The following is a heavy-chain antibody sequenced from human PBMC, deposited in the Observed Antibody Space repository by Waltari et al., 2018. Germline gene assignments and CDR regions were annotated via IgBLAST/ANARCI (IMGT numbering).Heavy chain of an antibody. J-gene: IGHJ4*02. CDR1: GFTFSSYA. D-gene: IGHD4-17*01. CDR3: AKKFLPQVTTGFDY. CDR2: ISGSGGST. V-gene: IGHV3-23*04. Sequence: EVQLVESGGRLVQPGGSLRLSCAASGFTFSSYAMRWVRQAPGKGLEWVSAISGSGGSTYYADSVKGRFTISRDNSKNTLYLQMNSLRAEETAVYYCAKKFLPQVTTGFDYWGQGTLVTVSS.